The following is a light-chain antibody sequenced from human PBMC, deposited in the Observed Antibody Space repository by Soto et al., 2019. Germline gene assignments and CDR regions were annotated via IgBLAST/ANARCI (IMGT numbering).Light chain of an antibody. J-gene: IGKJ1*01. Sequence: EIVLTQSPGTLSLSPGERATLSCRASQSVSISHLAWYQQKPGQAPRLLIYGASIRATGIPDRFSGSGSGTDFTLTISTLEPEDFAVYYCQQYGSSPRTFGQGTKVEIK. CDR3: QQYGSSPRT. CDR1: QSVSISH. CDR2: GAS. V-gene: IGKV3-20*01.